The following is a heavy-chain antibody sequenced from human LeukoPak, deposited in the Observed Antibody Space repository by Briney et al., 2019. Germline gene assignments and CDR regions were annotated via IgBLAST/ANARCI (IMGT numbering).Heavy chain of an antibody. CDR3: ARDNTVGAAIEY. CDR1: GFTFSSYA. CDR2: ISYDRTHI. V-gene: IGHV3-30-3*01. D-gene: IGHD1-26*01. J-gene: IGHJ4*02. Sequence: GGPLRLSCAASGFTFSSYAMHWVRQAPGKGLEWVAVISYDRTHIYYADSMKGRFTISRDNSKNTLYLQMNSLRAEDTAVYYCARDNTVGAAIEYWGQGTLVTVSS.